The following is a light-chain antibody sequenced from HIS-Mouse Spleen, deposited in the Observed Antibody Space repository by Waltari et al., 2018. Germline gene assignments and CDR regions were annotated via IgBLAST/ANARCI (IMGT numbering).Light chain of an antibody. Sequence: QAVVTQEPSLTVSPGGTVTPTCGPTTVPVTCGHYPYRFPQKPGQAPRTLIYDTRNKHSWTPARFSGSLLGGKAALTLSGAQPEDEAEYYCLLSYSGAWVFGGGTKLTVL. V-gene: IGLV7-46*01. J-gene: IGLJ3*02. CDR2: DTR. CDR1: TVPVTCGHY. CDR3: LLSYSGAWV.